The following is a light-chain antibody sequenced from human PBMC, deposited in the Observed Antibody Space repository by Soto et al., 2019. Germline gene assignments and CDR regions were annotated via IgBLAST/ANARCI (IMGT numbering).Light chain of an antibody. V-gene: IGLV2-14*03. CDR2: DVS. CDR1: CSDIGGYNY. Sequence: QSVLTQPASVSGSPGQSITISCTGTCSDIGGYNYVSWYQHHPGKAPKLMIYDVSDRPSGVSDRFSGSKSGNTASLTISGLQAEDEADYYCSSYTSSSTPYVFGTGTKVTVL. J-gene: IGLJ1*01. CDR3: SSYTSSSTPYV.